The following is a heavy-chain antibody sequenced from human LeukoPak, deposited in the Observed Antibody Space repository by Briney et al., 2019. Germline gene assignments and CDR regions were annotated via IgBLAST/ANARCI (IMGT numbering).Heavy chain of an antibody. D-gene: IGHD3-16*02. CDR2: ISGSGGSI. Sequence: GGSLRLSCAASGFTFSDYSMNWVRQAPGKGLEWVSYISGSGGSIYYADSVKGRFTVSRDNSKNSLYLQMNSLRDKDTAVDYCARCQRYSTSPFDYWGQGTLVTVSS. V-gene: IGHV3-48*02. CDR3: ARCQRYSTSPFDY. CDR1: GFTFSDYS. J-gene: IGHJ4*02.